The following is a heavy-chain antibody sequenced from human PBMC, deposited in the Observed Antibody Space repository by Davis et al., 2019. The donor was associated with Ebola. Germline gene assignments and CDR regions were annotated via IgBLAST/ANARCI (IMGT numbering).Heavy chain of an antibody. J-gene: IGHJ5*02. CDR2: INHSGST. Sequence: MPGGSLRLSCAVYGGSFSGYYWSWIRQPPGKGLEWIGEINHSGSTNYNPSLKSRVTTSVDTSKNQFSLKLSSVTAADTAVYYCARAVGATTVWFDPWGQGTLVTVSS. V-gene: IGHV4-34*01. CDR3: ARAVGATTVWFDP. CDR1: GGSFSGYY. D-gene: IGHD1-26*01.